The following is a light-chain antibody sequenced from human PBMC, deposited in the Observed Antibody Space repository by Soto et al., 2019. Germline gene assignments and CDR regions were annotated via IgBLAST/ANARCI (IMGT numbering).Light chain of an antibody. V-gene: IGLV1-44*01. Sequence: QSVLTQPPSAYGTPGQRVTISCSGTSSNIGSNTVSWYQQLPGTAPKLLIHTDDQRPSGVPDRFSGSKSGSTASLTVSGLQTEDEADYYCNSYVAGSNVFGTGTKVTVL. J-gene: IGLJ1*01. CDR1: SSNIGSNT. CDR3: NSYVAGSNV. CDR2: TDD.